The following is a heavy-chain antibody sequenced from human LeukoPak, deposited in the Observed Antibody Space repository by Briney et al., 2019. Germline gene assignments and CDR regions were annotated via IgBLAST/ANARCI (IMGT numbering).Heavy chain of an antibody. CDR3: ARRGVKTTRFDY. D-gene: IGHD1-1*01. J-gene: IGHJ4*02. CDR2: LYNSGTT. CDR1: GGSINTYY. V-gene: IGHV4-59*01. Sequence: SETLSLTCTVSGGSINTYYWSWIRQPPGKGLEWIGYLYNSGTTNYNPSLKSRVSISGDTSKNQFFLKLNSVTAAGTAVYYCARRGVKTTRFDYWGQGILVTVSS.